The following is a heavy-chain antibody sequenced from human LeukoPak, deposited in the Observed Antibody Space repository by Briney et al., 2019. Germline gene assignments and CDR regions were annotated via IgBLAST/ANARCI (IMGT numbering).Heavy chain of an antibody. D-gene: IGHD6-13*01. CDR2: IYYSGST. CDR3: ARDNIAAAFY. Sequence: GSLRLSCAASGFTFSSYAMGWVRQPPGKGLEWIGSIYYSGSTYYKPSLKSRVTISVDTSKNQFSLKLSSVTAADTAVYYCARDNIAAAFYWGQGTLVTVSS. CDR1: GFTFSSYA. J-gene: IGHJ4*02. V-gene: IGHV4-38-2*02.